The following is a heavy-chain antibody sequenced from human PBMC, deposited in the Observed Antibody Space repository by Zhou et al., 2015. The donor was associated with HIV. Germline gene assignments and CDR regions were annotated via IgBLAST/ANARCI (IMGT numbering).Heavy chain of an antibody. CDR2: IIPIFGTA. J-gene: IGHJ6*02. D-gene: IGHD6-19*01. CDR3: ARVSRQFQWLVRYYYYGMDV. Sequence: QVQLVQSGAEVKKPGSSVKVSCKASGGTFSSYAISWVRQAPGQGLEWMGGIIPIFGTANYAQKFQGRVTITADESTSTAYMELSSLRSEDTAVYYCARVSRQFQWLVRYYYYGMDVVGPRDHGHRLL. CDR1: GGTFSSYA. V-gene: IGHV1-69*01.